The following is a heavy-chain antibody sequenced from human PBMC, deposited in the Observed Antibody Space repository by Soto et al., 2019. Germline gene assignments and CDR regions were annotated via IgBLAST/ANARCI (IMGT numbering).Heavy chain of an antibody. Sequence: SETLSLTCAVSGVSVSSSTWWRWVRQPPGRGLEWIAEIYHSGSVIYNTALRSRVILALYCSKNQFSLTLTSETAADKAVYYCVSSPVANLGVDNIPYYFDWWGQGTLVTVSS. D-gene: IGHD1-26*01. J-gene: IGHJ4*02. CDR3: VSSPVANLGVDNIPYYFDW. CDR1: GVSVSSSTW. V-gene: IGHV4-4*02. CDR2: IYHSGSV.